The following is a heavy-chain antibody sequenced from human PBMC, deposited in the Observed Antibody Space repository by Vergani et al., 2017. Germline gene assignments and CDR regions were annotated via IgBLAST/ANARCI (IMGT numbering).Heavy chain of an antibody. Sequence: EVQLVESGGGLVQPGGSLKLSCAASGFTFSGSAMHWVRQASGKGLEWVGRIRSKANSYATAYAASVKGRVTISRDDSKNTAYLQMNSLRAEDTAVYYCARDPGDSPVFDAFDIWGQGTMVTVSS. J-gene: IGHJ3*02. CDR3: ARDPGDSPVFDAFDI. CDR1: GFTFSGSA. D-gene: IGHD4-17*01. V-gene: IGHV3-73*02. CDR2: IRSKANSYAT.